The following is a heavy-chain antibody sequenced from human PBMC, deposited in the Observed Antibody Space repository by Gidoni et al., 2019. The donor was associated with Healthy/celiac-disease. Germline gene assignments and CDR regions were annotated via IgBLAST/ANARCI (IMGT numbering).Heavy chain of an antibody. J-gene: IGHJ4*02. CDR2: INHSGST. Sequence: QVQLQQWGAGLLQPSETLSLTCAVYGGSFSGYYWSWIRQPPGKGLEWIGEINHSGSTNYNPALKSRVTISVDTSKNQFSLKLSSVTAADTAVYYCASVSYYYDSSADDWGQGTLVTVSS. V-gene: IGHV4-34*01. CDR1: GGSFSGYY. D-gene: IGHD3-22*01. CDR3: ASVSYYYDSSADD.